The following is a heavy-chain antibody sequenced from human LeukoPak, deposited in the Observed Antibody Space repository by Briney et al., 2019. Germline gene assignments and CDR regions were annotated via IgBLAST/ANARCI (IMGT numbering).Heavy chain of an antibody. V-gene: IGHV4-59*01. Sequence: SETLSLTCAVYGGSFSGYYWSWIRQPPGKGLEWTGYIYYSGSTNYNPSLKSRVTISVDTSKNQFSLKLSSVTAADTAVYYCARGKPYYYYYYMDVWGKGTTVTVSS. CDR2: IYYSGST. CDR1: GGSFSGYY. J-gene: IGHJ6*03. CDR3: ARGKPYYYYYYMDV.